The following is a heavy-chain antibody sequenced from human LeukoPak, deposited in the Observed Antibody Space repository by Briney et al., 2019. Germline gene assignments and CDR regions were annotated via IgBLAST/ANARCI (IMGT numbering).Heavy chain of an antibody. Sequence: GGSLRLSCAASGFTFSSYSMIWVRQAPGKGLEWVSSISSSRSYIYYADSVKGRFTISRDNAKNSLYLQMNSLRAEDTAVYYCASRYSSVAPFDYWGQGTLVTVSS. CDR1: GFTFSSYS. J-gene: IGHJ4*02. CDR2: ISSSRSYI. CDR3: ASRYSSVAPFDY. D-gene: IGHD6-19*01. V-gene: IGHV3-21*01.